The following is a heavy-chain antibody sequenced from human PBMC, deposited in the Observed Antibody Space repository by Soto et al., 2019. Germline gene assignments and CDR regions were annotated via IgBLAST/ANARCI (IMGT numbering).Heavy chain of an antibody. CDR3: AKDQEWDHDPFDI. CDR1: GLTFSRYG. J-gene: IGHJ3*02. V-gene: IGHV3-30*18. D-gene: IGHD1-26*01. CDR2: ISDDGSLE. Sequence: QVQLVESGGGVVQPGRPLRLSCGASGLTFSRYGMHWVRQAPGKGLEWVALISDDGSLEYYSDSVKGRFTISRDNSNNTLYLQMNSLRAEDTAMYYCAKDQEWDHDPFDIWGQGTMVSVSS.